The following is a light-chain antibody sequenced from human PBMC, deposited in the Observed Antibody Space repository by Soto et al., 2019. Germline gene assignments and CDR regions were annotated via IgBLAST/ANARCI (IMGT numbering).Light chain of an antibody. CDR1: QSVSSNY. Sequence: EIVVTQSPGTLSLSPGERATLSCRASQSVSSNYLAWYQQKPGQAPRLLIYGASSRASDIPDRFSGSGSGTDFTLIISRLEPEDCAMYYCQQYGSTPFTVGPGTKVDVK. CDR3: QQYGSTPFT. CDR2: GAS. J-gene: IGKJ3*01. V-gene: IGKV3-20*01.